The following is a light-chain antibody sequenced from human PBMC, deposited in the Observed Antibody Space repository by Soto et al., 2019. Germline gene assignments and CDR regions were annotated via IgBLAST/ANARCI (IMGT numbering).Light chain of an antibody. V-gene: IGLV2-8*01. CDR3: SSYAGSRNLRV. CDR2: EVS. CDR1: SSDVGGYNY. Sequence: QSALTQPPSASGSPGQSVTISCTGTSSDVGGYNYVSWYQQHPGKAPKLMIYEVSKRPSGVPDRFSGSKSGNTASLTVSGLQAEDEADYYCSSYAGSRNLRVFATGTKLTVL. J-gene: IGLJ1*01.